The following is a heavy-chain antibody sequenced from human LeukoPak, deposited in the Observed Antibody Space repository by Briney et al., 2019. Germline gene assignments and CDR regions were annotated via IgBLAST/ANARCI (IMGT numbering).Heavy chain of an antibody. Sequence: ASVKVSCKASGYTFTSYYMHWVRQAPGQGLEWMGIINPSGGSTSYAQKFQGRVTMTRDTSTSTVYMELSSLRSEDTAVYYCARDFLAVYSYGYQGVWGQGTLVTVSS. J-gene: IGHJ4*02. V-gene: IGHV1-46*01. CDR3: ARDFLAVYSYGYQGV. CDR2: INPSGGST. CDR1: GYTFTSYY. D-gene: IGHD5-18*01.